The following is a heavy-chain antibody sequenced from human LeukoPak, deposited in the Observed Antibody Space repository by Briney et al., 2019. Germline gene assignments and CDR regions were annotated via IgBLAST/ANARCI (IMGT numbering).Heavy chain of an antibody. CDR1: GFTFSSYA. Sequence: GGSLRLSCTASGFTFSSYAMTWVRQPPGKGLEWVSGISGSGGITYYADSVKGRFTISRDNSKNTLYLQMNSLRAEDTAVYYCAKGPIYCSSTSCPPDYWGQGTLVTVSS. J-gene: IGHJ4*02. CDR3: AKGPIYCSSTSCPPDY. D-gene: IGHD2-2*01. V-gene: IGHV3-23*01. CDR2: ISGSGGIT.